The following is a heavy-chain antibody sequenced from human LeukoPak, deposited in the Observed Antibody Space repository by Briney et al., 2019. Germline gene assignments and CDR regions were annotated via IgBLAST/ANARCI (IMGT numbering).Heavy chain of an antibody. CDR1: GFTFSSYA. Sequence: GGSLRLSCAASGFTFSSYAMSWVRQAPGKRLEWVSAISGSGGSTYYADSVKGRFTISRDNSKNTLYLQMNSLRAEETVVYYCAKSDIVATIQLVFFDYWGQGTLVTVSS. D-gene: IGHD5-12*01. CDR2: ISGSGGST. V-gene: IGHV3-23*01. CDR3: AKSDIVATIQLVFFDY. J-gene: IGHJ4*02.